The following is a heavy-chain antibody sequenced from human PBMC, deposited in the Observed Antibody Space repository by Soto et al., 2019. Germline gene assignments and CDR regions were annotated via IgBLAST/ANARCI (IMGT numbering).Heavy chain of an antibody. Sequence: QVQLQQWGAGLLKPSETLSLTCAVYGGSFSGYYWSWIRQPPGKGLEWIGEINHSGSTNYNPSLKSRVTISVDTSKNQFSLKLSSVTAADTAVYYCARGSLSGGYVWGSYRPLGYYFDYWGQGTLVTVSS. CDR3: ARGSLSGGYVWGSYRPLGYYFDY. D-gene: IGHD3-16*02. J-gene: IGHJ4*02. CDR2: INHSGST. CDR1: GGSFSGYY. V-gene: IGHV4-34*01.